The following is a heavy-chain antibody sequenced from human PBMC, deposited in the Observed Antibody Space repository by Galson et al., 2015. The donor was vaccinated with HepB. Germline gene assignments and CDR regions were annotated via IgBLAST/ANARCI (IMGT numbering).Heavy chain of an antibody. V-gene: IGHV1-69*13. D-gene: IGHD2-2*01. CDR2: IIPIFGTA. CDR3: ARGGSGVVVPAATLEDYYYGMDV. Sequence: SVKVSCKASGGTFSSYAISWVRQAPGQGLEWMGGIIPIFGTANYAQKFQGRVTITADESTSTAYMELSSLRSEDTAVYYCARGGSGVVVPAATLEDYYYGMDVWGQGTTVTVSS. J-gene: IGHJ6*02. CDR1: GGTFSSYA.